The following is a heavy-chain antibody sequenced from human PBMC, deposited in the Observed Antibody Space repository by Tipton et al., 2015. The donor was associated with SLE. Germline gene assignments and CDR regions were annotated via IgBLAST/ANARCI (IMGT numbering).Heavy chain of an antibody. D-gene: IGHD3-22*01. V-gene: IGHV4-34*01. J-gene: IGHJ4*02. Sequence: TLSLTCAVYGGSFSGYYWSWIRQPPGKGLEWIGEINHSGSTNYNPSPKSRVTISVDTSKNQFSLKLSSVTAADTAVYYCGGRITMIAPFDYWGQGTLVTVSS. CDR1: GGSFSGYY. CDR2: INHSGST. CDR3: GGRITMIAPFDY.